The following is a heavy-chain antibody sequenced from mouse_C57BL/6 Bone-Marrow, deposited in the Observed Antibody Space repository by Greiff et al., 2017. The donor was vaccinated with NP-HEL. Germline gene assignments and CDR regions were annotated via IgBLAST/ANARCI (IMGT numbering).Heavy chain of an antibody. J-gene: IGHJ3*01. Sequence: QVQLQQPGAELVMPGASVKLSCKASGYTFTSYWMHWVKQRPGQGLEWIGEIDPSDSYTNYNQKFKGKSTLTVDKSSSTAYMQLSSLTSEDSAVYYCARSYYGSSVWFAYWGQGTLVTVSA. CDR3: ARSYYGSSVWFAY. CDR2: IDPSDSYT. CDR1: GYTFTSYW. V-gene: IGHV1-69*01. D-gene: IGHD1-1*01.